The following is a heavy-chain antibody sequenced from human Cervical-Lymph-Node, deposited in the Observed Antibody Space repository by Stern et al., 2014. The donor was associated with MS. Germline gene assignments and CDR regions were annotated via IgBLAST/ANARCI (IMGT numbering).Heavy chain of an antibody. D-gene: IGHD2-21*01. CDR3: ASSAGFYSAMDV. Sequence: VQLVQSGAEVKKPGSSVKVSCRTSGGTFSNSAFSWIRQAPGQGLEWMGAIIPIFGTATYAQRFQGRVTISAHESTNTAYMELSSLRSEDTAVYYCASSAGFYSAMDVWGPGPTVAVSS. V-gene: IGHV1-69*01. CDR2: IIPIFGTA. CDR1: GGTFSNSA. J-gene: IGHJ6*02.